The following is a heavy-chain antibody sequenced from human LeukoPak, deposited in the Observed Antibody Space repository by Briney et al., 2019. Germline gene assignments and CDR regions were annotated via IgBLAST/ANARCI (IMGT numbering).Heavy chain of an antibody. V-gene: IGHV4-34*01. D-gene: IGHD3/OR15-3a*01. CDR3: ARHDFYVGDTDFDY. CDR1: GGSFSGYY. J-gene: IGHJ4*02. Sequence: SETLSFTCAVYGGSFSGYYWSWIRQPPGKGLEWIGSIYYSGSTYYNPSLESRVTISVDTSKNQFSLKLSSVTAADTAVYYCARHDFYVGDTDFDYWGQGTLVTVSS. CDR2: IYYSGST.